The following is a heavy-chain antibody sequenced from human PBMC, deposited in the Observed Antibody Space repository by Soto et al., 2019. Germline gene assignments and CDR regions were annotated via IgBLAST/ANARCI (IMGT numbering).Heavy chain of an antibody. CDR1: GGSISGNSYY. CDR3: AREKGPPGAGYKFGY. CDR2: LYYDRKP. V-gene: IGHV4-39*02. J-gene: IGHJ4*02. D-gene: IGHD6-25*01. Sequence: QVQLQESGPGLVKPSENLSLTCTVSGGSISGNSYYWAWIRQPPGKGLEWIGSLYYDRKPHYNPSLESRVTISVDTSKNPLSLRLSSVTAADTAVYYCAREKGPPGAGYKFGYWGQGSLVTVSS.